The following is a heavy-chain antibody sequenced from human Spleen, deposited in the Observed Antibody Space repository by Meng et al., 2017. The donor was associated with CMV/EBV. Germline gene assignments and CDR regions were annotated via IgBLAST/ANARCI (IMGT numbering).Heavy chain of an antibody. CDR3: ARYDFGGGDWFDP. V-gene: IGHV1-18*01. D-gene: IGHD3-3*01. CDR2: ISAYSGNT. Sequence: QVQLAQSGAEVKKPGASVKVSCKASGYTFTSYGISWVRQAPGQGLEWVGWISAYSGNTNNAQKFQGRVTMTTDTSTRTVYMELRSLRSDDTAVYYCARYDFGGGDWFDPWGQGTLVTVSS. CDR1: GYTFTSYG. J-gene: IGHJ5*02.